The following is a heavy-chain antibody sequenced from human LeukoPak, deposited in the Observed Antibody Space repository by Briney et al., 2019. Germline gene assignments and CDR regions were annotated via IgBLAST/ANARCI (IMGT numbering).Heavy chain of an antibody. CDR1: GFTFSSYA. CDR3: ARDLADSRRYYYYYMDV. CDR2: ISSNGGST. J-gene: IGHJ6*03. Sequence: GGSLRLSCAASGFTFSSYAMHWVRQAPGKGLEYVSAISSNGGSTYYANSVKGRFTISRNNSKNTLYLQMGSLRAEDMAVYYCARDLADSRRYYYYYMDVWGKGTTVTVSS. D-gene: IGHD3-22*01. V-gene: IGHV3-64*01.